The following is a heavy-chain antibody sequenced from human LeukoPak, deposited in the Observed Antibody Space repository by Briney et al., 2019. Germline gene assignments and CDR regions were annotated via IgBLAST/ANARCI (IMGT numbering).Heavy chain of an antibody. CDR3: AKELSITIFGVVIPYYYYGMDV. CDR2: INTDGSST. Sequence: GGSLRLSCAASGFTFSSYWMHWVRQAPGKGLVWVSRINTDGSSTSYADSVMGRFTISRDNAKNTVYLQMNSLRAEDTAVYYCAKELSITIFGVVIPYYYYGMDVWGQGTTVTVSS. V-gene: IGHV3-74*01. D-gene: IGHD3-3*01. CDR1: GFTFSSYW. J-gene: IGHJ6*02.